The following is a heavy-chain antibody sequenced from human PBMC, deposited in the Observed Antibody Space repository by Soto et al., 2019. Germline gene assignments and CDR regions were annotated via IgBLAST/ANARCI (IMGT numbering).Heavy chain of an antibody. Sequence: QVQLQESGPGLVKPSETLSLTCTVSGGSISSYYWSWIRQPPGKGLEWIGYIYYSGSTNYNPSLKSRVTISVDTSKNQFSLKLSSVTAADTAVYYCARGGGATITNYFDYWGQGTLVTVSS. V-gene: IGHV4-59*01. CDR3: ARGGGATITNYFDY. CDR1: GGSISSYY. J-gene: IGHJ4*02. D-gene: IGHD1-26*01. CDR2: IYYSGST.